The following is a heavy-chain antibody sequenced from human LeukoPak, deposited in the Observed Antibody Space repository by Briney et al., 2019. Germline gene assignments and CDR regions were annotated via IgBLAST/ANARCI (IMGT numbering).Heavy chain of an antibody. J-gene: IGHJ4*02. CDR1: GGSITDYY. V-gene: IGHV4-59*01. Sequence: SETLSLTCTVSGGSITDYYWIWIRQPPGKGLEYIGYIYYNGATNYNPSLKSRVTISVDTSKNQFSLKLSSVTAADTAVYYCARDREAVAGYGFDYWGQGTLVTVSS. CDR3: ARDREAVAGYGFDY. D-gene: IGHD6-19*01. CDR2: IYYNGAT.